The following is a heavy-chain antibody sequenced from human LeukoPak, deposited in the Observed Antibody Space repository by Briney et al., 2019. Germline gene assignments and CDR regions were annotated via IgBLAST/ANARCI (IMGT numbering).Heavy chain of an antibody. CDR3: ASGDIVVVPALIYYYYGMDV. CDR2: FDPEDGET. Sequence: GASVKVSCKVSGYTLTELSMHWVRQAPGKGLEWMGGFDPEDGETIYAQKFQGRVTMTEDTSTDTAYMELSSLRSEDTAVYYCASGDIVVVPALIYYYYGMDVWGQGTTVTVSS. D-gene: IGHD2-2*01. CDR1: GYTLTELS. J-gene: IGHJ6*02. V-gene: IGHV1-24*01.